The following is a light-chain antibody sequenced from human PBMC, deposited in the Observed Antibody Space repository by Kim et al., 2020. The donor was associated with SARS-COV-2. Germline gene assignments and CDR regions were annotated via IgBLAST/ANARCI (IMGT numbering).Light chain of an antibody. V-gene: IGKV1D-16*01. CDR2: AAS. CDR3: QQYNSYPFT. Sequence: DIQMTQSPSSLSASVGDRVTINCRASKGISRCLAWYQKKPEKVPKSLIYAASSLQSGVPSKFSGSGSGPDFTLTISSLQTEDFATYYCQQYNSYPFTFGQCTRLEIK. J-gene: IGKJ5*01. CDR1: KGISRC.